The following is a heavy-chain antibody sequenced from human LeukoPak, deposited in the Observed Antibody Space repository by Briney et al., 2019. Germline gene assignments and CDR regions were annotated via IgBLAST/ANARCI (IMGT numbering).Heavy chain of an antibody. Sequence: SGGCLRLSCAASRDTFYEYEVHWVRDAPGKGREGGSGLSCNSATSGYAASVKGRLPTYRDNAKNSLYLQTKSLIAEHSAFYYRAKGDSNSHYSFYYWGQGAPVTVSS. D-gene: IGHD6-13*01. CDR2: LSCNSATS. V-gene: IGHV3-9*01. CDR3: AKGDSNSHYSFYY. J-gene: IGHJ4*02. CDR1: RDTFYEYE.